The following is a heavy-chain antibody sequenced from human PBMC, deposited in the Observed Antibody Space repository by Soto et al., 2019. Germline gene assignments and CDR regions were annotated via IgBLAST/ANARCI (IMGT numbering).Heavy chain of an antibody. CDR3: ARMNQLAPKRNAFDI. CDR2: VHYSGST. CDR1: DGSINSYF. V-gene: IGHV4-59*01. J-gene: IGHJ3*02. D-gene: IGHD1-1*01. Sequence: ASETLSLTCTVSDGSINSYFWTWIRQPPGKGLEWIGYVHYSGSTNYNPSLKSRVTMSVDTSNNRFSLKLSSVTAADTAVYYCARMNQLAPKRNAFDIWGQGTMVTVSS.